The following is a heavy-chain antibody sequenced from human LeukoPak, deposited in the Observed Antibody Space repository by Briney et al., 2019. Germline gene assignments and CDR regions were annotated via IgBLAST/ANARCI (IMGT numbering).Heavy chain of an antibody. CDR1: GFTFSTYW. CDR2: IKQDGSEK. V-gene: IGHV3-7*01. Sequence: PGGSLRLSCAASGFTFSTYWMSWVRQAPGKGLEWVANIKQDGSEKYYVDSVKGRFTISRDNAKNSLYLQMNSLRAEDTAVYYCAGEGYCSGGSCYSGPLGYWGQGTLVTVSS. J-gene: IGHJ4*02. D-gene: IGHD2-15*01. CDR3: AGEGYCSGGSCYSGPLGY.